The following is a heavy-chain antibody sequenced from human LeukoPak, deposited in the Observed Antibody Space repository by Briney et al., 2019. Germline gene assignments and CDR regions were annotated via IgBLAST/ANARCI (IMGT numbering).Heavy chain of an antibody. CDR1: GFTFNNYW. J-gene: IGHJ4*02. CDR2: IWYDGSNK. V-gene: IGHV3-33*08. D-gene: IGHD2-2*01. CDR3: ARDRCSSTSCYVDY. Sequence: GGSLRLSCAVSGFTFNNYWMSWVRQAPGKGLEWVAVIWYDGSNKYYADSVKGRFTISRDNSKNTLYLQMNSLRAEDTAVYYCARDRCSSTSCYVDYWGQGTLVTVSS.